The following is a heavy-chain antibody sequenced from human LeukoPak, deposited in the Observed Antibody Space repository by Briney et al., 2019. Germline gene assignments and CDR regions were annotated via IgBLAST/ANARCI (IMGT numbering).Heavy chain of an antibody. CDR1: GFTVSTSY. V-gene: IGHV3-53*01. D-gene: IGHD2-8*02. CDR2: IYRGGTT. CDR3: ARELSDYRVTGGYHHYFDL. J-gene: IGHJ4*02. Sequence: GGSLRLSCAASGFTVSTSYMTWVRQGPGKGLEWVSVIYRGGTTVYADSVKGRFTISIDISENTLSLQMSNLRADDTAVYYCARELSDYRVTGGYHHYFDLWGQGTLVSVSS.